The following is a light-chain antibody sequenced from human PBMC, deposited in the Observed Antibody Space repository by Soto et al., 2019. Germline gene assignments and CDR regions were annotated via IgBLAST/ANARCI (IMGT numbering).Light chain of an antibody. CDR1: SSDVGGYNY. J-gene: IGLJ2*01. CDR3: SSYAGSNPVV. Sequence: QSALTQPPSASGSPGQSVTISCTGTSSDVGGYNYVSWYQQHPGKAPKLMIYEVTKRPSGVPDRFSGSKSGNTASLTVSGLQADDEADYYCSSYAGSNPVVFGGGTKVTVL. CDR2: EVT. V-gene: IGLV2-8*01.